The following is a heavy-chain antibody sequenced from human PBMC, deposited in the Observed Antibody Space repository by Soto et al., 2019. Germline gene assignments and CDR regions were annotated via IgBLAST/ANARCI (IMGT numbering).Heavy chain of an antibody. J-gene: IGHJ6*02. V-gene: IGHV4-34*01. CDR1: GGSFSGYY. Sequence: TLSLTCAVYGGSFSGYYWSWIRQPPGKGLEWIGEINHSGSTNYNPSLKSRVTISVDTSKNQFSLKLSSVTAADTAVYYCARATRGGYYGSGSYWGLYYYGMDVWGQGTTVTVSS. CDR3: ARATRGGYYGSGSYWGLYYYGMDV. D-gene: IGHD3-10*01. CDR2: INHSGST.